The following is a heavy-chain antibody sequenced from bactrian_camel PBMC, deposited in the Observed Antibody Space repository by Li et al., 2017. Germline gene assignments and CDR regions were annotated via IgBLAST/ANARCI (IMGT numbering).Heavy chain of an antibody. CDR1: GYTYNGYC. CDR3: AIRDLLTTAGYSS. Sequence: HVQLVESGGGSVEARGSLTLTCVASGYTYNGYCMGWFRLAPGKEREGVSCISWGGGSTYYADSVKGRFTISRDNDKNTMYLQMHSVKPEDTDMYYCAIRDLLTTAGYSSWGQGTQVTVS. CDR2: ISWGGGST. D-gene: IGHD3*01. J-gene: IGHJ6*01. V-gene: IGHV3S60*01.